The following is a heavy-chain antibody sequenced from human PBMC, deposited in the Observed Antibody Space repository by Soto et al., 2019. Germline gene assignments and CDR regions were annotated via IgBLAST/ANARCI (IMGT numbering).Heavy chain of an antibody. Sequence: PXXTLSLPFTVSGDSISSSNWWTWSRQHPGKGLECIGYIFYTGSTYYNPTLKSRVTMSVDTSKRQFSLNLSSLTAADTAVYYCARVYSVNYLGYFDYWGQGALVTVS. CDR2: IFYTGST. D-gene: IGHD6-13*01. V-gene: IGHV4-28*03. CDR3: ARVYSVNYLGYFDY. J-gene: IGHJ4*02. CDR1: GDSISSSNW.